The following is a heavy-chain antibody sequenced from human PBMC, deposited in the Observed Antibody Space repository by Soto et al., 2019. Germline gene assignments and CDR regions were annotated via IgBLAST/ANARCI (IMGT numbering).Heavy chain of an antibody. CDR3: ARAVTWGLDV. CDR1: GFTFSLYS. J-gene: IGHJ6*02. Sequence: EVQLVESGGGLVQPGGSLRLSCAASGFTFSLYSMSWVRQAPGKGLEGVAYISRSSNGIPYAGSVKGRFPISRDEATNSMHLQMNSLRDGDTAVYYCARAVTWGLDVWGQGTTVSISS. CDR2: ISRSSNGI. V-gene: IGHV3-48*02. D-gene: IGHD3-10*01.